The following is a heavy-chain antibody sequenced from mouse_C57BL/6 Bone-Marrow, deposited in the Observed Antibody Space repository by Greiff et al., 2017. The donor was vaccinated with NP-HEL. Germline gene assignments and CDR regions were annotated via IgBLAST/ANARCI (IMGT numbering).Heavy chain of an antibody. CDR1: GYTFTNYW. CDR3: GGSITTTLDY. V-gene: IGHV1-64*01. J-gene: IGHJ2*01. Sequence: QVQLQQPGAALVQPGASVSLSCKASGYTFTNYWMHWVKQRPGQGLEWIGMIHPKSGSTNSNEKVKRKATLTVDKSSSTAYMQLSSLTSEDSAVYYCGGSITTTLDYWGQGTTLTVSS. CDR2: IHPKSGST. D-gene: IGHD1-1*01.